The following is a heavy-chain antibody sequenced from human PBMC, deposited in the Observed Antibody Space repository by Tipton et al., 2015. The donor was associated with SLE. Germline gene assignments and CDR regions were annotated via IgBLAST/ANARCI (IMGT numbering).Heavy chain of an antibody. CDR2: IYYSGST. Sequence: TLSLTCTVSGGSISSYYWSWIRQPPGKGLEWIGYIYYSGSTNYNPSLKSRVTISVDTSKNQFSLKLSSVTAADTAVYYCARVEVDWYFDLWGRGTLVTVSS. V-gene: IGHV4-59*01. CDR1: GGSISSYY. CDR3: ARVEVDWYFDL. J-gene: IGHJ2*01.